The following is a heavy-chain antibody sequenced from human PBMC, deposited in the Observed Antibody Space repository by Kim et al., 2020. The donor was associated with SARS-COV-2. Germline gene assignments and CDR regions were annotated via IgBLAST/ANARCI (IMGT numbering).Heavy chain of an antibody. CDR3: ARGLPHESGWFDP. V-gene: IGHV3-7*03. J-gene: IGHJ5*02. Sequence: YVDSVKGRFTISRDNAKNSLYLQMNSLRAEDTAVYYCARGLPHESGWFDPWGQGTLVTVSS. D-gene: IGHD5-18*01.